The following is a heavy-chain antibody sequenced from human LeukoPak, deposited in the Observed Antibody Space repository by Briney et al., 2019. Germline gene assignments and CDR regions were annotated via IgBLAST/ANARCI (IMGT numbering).Heavy chain of an antibody. Sequence: GGSLRLSCAASGFTFSSYAMSWVRQAPGKGLEWVSAISGSGGSTYYADSVKGRFTISRDNSKNTLYLQMNSLGAEDTAVYYCAKFKGEPYYFDYWGQGTLVTVSS. V-gene: IGHV3-23*01. CDR1: GFTFSSYA. CDR2: ISGSGGST. CDR3: AKFKGEPYYFDY. D-gene: IGHD1-14*01. J-gene: IGHJ4*02.